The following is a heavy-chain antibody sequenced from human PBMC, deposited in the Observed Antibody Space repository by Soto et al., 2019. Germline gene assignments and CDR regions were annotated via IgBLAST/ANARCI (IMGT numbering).Heavy chain of an antibody. Sequence: QVQLVQSGAEVKKPGASVKVSCKASGYTFTSYYMHWVRQAPGQGLEWMGIINPSGGSTSYAQKFQGRVTMTRDTSTSTVYMELSSLRSEDTAVYYCARVRYGDGASCYFDLWGRGTLVTVSS. V-gene: IGHV1-46*03. CDR3: ARVRYGDGASCYFDL. J-gene: IGHJ2*01. D-gene: IGHD4-17*01. CDR1: GYTFTSYY. CDR2: INPSGGST.